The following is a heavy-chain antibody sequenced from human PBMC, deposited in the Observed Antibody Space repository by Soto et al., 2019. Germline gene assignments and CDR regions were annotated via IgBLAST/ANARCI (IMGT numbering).Heavy chain of an antibody. J-gene: IGHJ3*02. V-gene: IGHV3-23*01. CDR3: AKDSRLPGFGLLIHAFDI. CDR1: GFTFNDYA. CDR2: ISGSLGSA. Sequence: GSLRLSCAVSGFTFNDYAMSWVRQAPGKGLEWVSTISGSLGSAYYAASVEGRFTISGDNSNNTLYLQMNSLRVEDTATYYCAKDSRLPGFGLLIHAFDIWGHGTMVTVS. D-gene: IGHD3-3*01.